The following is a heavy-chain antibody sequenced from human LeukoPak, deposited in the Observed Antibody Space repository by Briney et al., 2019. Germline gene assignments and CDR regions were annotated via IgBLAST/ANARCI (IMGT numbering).Heavy chain of an antibody. Sequence: PGGSLRLSCAASGFTFRTYWMSWIRQAPGKEPEWVADINQDGSEEYYLQSVRGRFTVSRDNAQNAVFLQTTNLRADDTAVYYCARWKMELQRNALDFWGQGTVVTVSS. CDR2: INQDGSEE. V-gene: IGHV3-7*01. J-gene: IGHJ3*01. CDR3: ARWKMELQRNALDF. D-gene: IGHD1-26*01. CDR1: GFTFRTYW.